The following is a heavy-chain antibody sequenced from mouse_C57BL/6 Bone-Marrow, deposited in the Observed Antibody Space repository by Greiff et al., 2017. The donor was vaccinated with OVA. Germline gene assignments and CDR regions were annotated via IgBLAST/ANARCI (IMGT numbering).Heavy chain of an antibody. J-gene: IGHJ4*01. CDR1: GYTFTSYW. CDR3: ARSFSSPLYAMDY. D-gene: IGHD1-1*01. Sequence: QVQLQQPGAELVKPGASVKLSCKASGYTFTSYWMQWVKQRPGQGLEWIGEIDPSDSYTNYNQKFKGKATLTVYTSSSTAYMQLSSLTSEDSAVYYCARSFSSPLYAMDYWGQGTSVTVSS. V-gene: IGHV1-50*01. CDR2: IDPSDSYT.